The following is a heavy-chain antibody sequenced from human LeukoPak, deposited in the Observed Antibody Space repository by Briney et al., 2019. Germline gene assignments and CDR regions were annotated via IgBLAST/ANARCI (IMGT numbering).Heavy chain of an antibody. CDR3: ARTRPGYYFDS. J-gene: IGHJ4*02. D-gene: IGHD1-14*01. CDR2: ISVRSTTI. V-gene: IGHV3-48*04. CDR1: GFSLSSYS. Sequence: PGGSLRLSCAASGFSLSSYSMNWVRQAPGKGLEWPSYISVRSTTINYADSVKGRFTISRDDAEKSLYLQMNSLRVEDTAVYYCARTRPGYYFDSWGQGTLVTVSP.